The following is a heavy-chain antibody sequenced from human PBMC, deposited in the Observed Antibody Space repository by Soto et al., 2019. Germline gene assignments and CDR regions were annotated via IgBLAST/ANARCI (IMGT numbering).Heavy chain of an antibody. CDR1: GFTFSNYW. J-gene: IGHJ4*02. D-gene: IGHD6-6*01. V-gene: IGHV3-7*01. CDR3: ARIGYSSSSFDY. CDR2: IKQDGSTK. Sequence: EVQLVESGGGLVQPGGSLRLSCAASGFTFSNYWMTWARQAPGKGLEWVANIKQDGSTKYYVDSVKGRFTISRDNAKNSLYLQINSLRAEATAVYFCARIGYSSSSFDYWGQGTLVIVSS.